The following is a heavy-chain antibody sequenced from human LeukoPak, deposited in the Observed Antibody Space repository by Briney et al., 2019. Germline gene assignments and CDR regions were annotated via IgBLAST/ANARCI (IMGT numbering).Heavy chain of an antibody. D-gene: IGHD3-22*01. CDR1: GFTFSNHG. J-gene: IGHJ4*02. Sequence: GGSLRLSCAASGFTFSNHGMDWVRQAPGKGLEWVSGISPSGDITYYADSVKGRFTISRGNSKNTLYLQMNSLRAEDTAVYYCAREFAVSSRYYDSSGYLDYWGQGTLVTVSS. V-gene: IGHV3-23*01. CDR2: ISPSGDIT. CDR3: AREFAVSSRYYDSSGYLDY.